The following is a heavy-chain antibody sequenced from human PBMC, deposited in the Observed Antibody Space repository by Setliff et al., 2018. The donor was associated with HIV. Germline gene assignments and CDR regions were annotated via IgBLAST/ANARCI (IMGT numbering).Heavy chain of an antibody. D-gene: IGHD3-22*01. V-gene: IGHV3-21*01. CDR3: ARDRASSGYYARFDH. CDR2: ISSTSYYI. CDR1: GFTFSSYS. Sequence: GGSLRLYCAASGFTFSSYSMNWVRQAPGKGLEWVSSISSTSYYINYADSVKGRFTISRDNAKKLVYLQMNSLRVEDTAIYYCARDRASSGYYARFDHWGQGTLVTVSS. J-gene: IGHJ4*02.